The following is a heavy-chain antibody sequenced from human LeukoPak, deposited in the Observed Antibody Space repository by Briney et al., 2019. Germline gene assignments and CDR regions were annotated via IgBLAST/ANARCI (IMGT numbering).Heavy chain of an antibody. Sequence: ASVKVSCKASGYTFTAYYIHWVRQAPGQGLEWMALINPNSGDSTSAQKFQGRVTMTRDTSISMVYMELSRLTSDDTAVYYCARRKDGGNTAAFAPWGQRILVTVSS. V-gene: IGHV1-2*02. D-gene: IGHD4-23*01. CDR3: ARRKDGGNTAAFAP. CDR2: INPNSGDS. CDR1: GYTFTAYY. J-gene: IGHJ5*02.